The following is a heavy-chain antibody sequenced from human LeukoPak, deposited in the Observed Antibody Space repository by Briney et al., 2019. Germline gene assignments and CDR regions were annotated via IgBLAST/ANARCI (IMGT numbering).Heavy chain of an antibody. Sequence: GGSLRLSCAASGFTFDDYAMHWVRQAPGKGLEWVSGISWNSGSIGYADSVKGRFTISRDNAKNSLYLQMNSLRAEDTALYYCAKDTVAGPYHYGMDVWGQGTTVTVSS. J-gene: IGHJ6*02. D-gene: IGHD6-19*01. CDR2: ISWNSGSI. CDR1: GFTFDDYA. CDR3: AKDTVAGPYHYGMDV. V-gene: IGHV3-9*01.